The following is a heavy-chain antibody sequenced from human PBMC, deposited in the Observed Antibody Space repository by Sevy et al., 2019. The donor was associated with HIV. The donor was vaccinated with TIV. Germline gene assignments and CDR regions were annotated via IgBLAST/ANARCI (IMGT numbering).Heavy chain of an antibody. V-gene: IGHV4-39*01. J-gene: IGHJ4*02. D-gene: IGHD3-16*01. Sequence: SETLSLTCIVSGGTISTCTNFWGWIRQPPGKGLEWIGSIYCGGSTYYNPSLKSRVAISVDTSKNQFSLKVNSVSAADTAVYYCARGRITFFDDWGQGALVTVSS. CDR3: ARGRITFFDD. CDR2: IYCGGST. CDR1: GGTISTCTNF.